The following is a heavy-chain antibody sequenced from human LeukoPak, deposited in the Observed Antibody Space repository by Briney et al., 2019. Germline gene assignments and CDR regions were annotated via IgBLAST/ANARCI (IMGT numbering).Heavy chain of an antibody. V-gene: IGHV4-61*01. Sequence: SETLSLTCTVSIGSVNSGSYYWRWIRQPPGRGLERNEYNYYRQSTHYNRSSKIRVTITQDTSQNEFSMKLSSVPAADTAVYYCAREAYDVDIVATSRTSDYYYYGMDVWGQGTTVTVSS. CDR2: NYYRQST. CDR3: AREAYDVDIVATSRTSDYYYYGMDV. D-gene: IGHD5-12*01. J-gene: IGHJ6*02. CDR1: IGSVNSGSYY.